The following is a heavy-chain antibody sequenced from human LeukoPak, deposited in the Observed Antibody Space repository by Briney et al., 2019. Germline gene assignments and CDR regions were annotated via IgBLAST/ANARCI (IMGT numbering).Heavy chain of an antibody. CDR1: GERSTSYW. J-gene: IGHJ5*02. CDR2: IFPGDSDT. CDR3: ASRPLQNNFDP. V-gene: IGHV5-51*01. D-gene: IGHD1/OR15-1a*01. Sequence: AESLQISSNAYGERSTSYWVAWVRQKPGKGGEWMGIIFPGDSDTRYSPSFEGKVSISVDRSTTTAYLHWTSLKASHTAIYYCASRPLQNNFDPWGQGTIVTVSP.